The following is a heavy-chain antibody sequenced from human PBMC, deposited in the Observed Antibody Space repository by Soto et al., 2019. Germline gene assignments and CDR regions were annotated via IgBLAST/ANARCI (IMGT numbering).Heavy chain of an antibody. D-gene: IGHD3-22*01. V-gene: IGHV3-30*03. Sequence: GGSLRLSCADSGLSFSSYGMHWVRQAPGEGLEWVAAISYDGSNKNYLASVKGRFTISRDNAKNSLYLQMNSLRAEDTAVYYCARDSSFDDSSGYYSFDYWGQGTLVTVSS. J-gene: IGHJ4*02. CDR2: ISYDGSNK. CDR3: ARDSSFDDSSGYYSFDY. CDR1: GLSFSSYG.